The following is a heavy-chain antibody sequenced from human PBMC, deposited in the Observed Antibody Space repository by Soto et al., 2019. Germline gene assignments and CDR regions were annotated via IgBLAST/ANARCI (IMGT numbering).Heavy chain of an antibody. D-gene: IGHD3-10*01. J-gene: IGHJ5*02. Sequence: QITLKESGPSLVKPTQTLTLTCTFSGFSLSTSGVGVGWIRQPPGKALEWLALIYWDDDKRYSPSLKSRLTITQDTSKNRVVLTMTNMDPVDTATYYCAHSQDLLWFGGTWGKGTLVTVSS. V-gene: IGHV2-5*02. CDR2: IYWDDDK. CDR1: GFSLSTSGVG. CDR3: AHSQDLLWFGGT.